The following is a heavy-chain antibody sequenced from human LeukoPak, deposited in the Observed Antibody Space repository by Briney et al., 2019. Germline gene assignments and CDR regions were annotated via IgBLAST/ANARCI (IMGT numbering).Heavy chain of an antibody. CDR2: ISGSGHRT. D-gene: IGHD6-13*01. Sequence: GGSLRLSCAASRFTFSSYVMSWVRQAPGKGLECVSAISGSGHRTYYADSVKGRFTISRDNSKNTLYLQMNSLRAEDTAVYYCARDSAASFDYWGQGTLVTVSS. CDR1: RFTFSSYV. V-gene: IGHV3-23*01. CDR3: ARDSAASFDY. J-gene: IGHJ4*02.